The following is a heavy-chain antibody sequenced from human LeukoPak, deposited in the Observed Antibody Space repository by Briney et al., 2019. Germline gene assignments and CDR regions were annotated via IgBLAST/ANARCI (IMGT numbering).Heavy chain of an antibody. D-gene: IGHD3-22*01. CDR2: IYYSGST. J-gene: IGHJ4*02. CDR3: ARDRDYDSSGYDY. CDR1: GGSISSGGYY. Sequence: SEALSLTCTVSGGSISSGGYYWSWIRQHPGKGLEWIGYIYYSGSTYYNPSLKSRVTISVDTSKNQFSLKLSSVTAADTAVYYCARDRDYDSSGYDYWGQGTLVTVSS. V-gene: IGHV4-31*03.